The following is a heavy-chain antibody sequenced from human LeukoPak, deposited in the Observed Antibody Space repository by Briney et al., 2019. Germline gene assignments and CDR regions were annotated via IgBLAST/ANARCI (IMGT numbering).Heavy chain of an antibody. D-gene: IGHD6-13*01. CDR1: GGSISGSHYY. CDR2: INYSGNT. Sequence: SETLSLTCIVSGGSISGSHYYWAWIRQSPGKGLEWIGMINYSGNTYYNPSLWSRATISVDTSTNQLTLNLNSVTAADTAVYYCARGYDYWGQGTLVTVSS. V-gene: IGHV4-39*01. J-gene: IGHJ4*02. CDR3: ARGYDY.